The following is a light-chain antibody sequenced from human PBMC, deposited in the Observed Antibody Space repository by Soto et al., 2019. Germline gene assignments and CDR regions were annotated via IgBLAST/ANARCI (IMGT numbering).Light chain of an antibody. V-gene: IGLV2-14*01. Sequence: QSVLTQPASVSGSPGQSIIISCTGTSRDVGGYNYVSWYQQHPGKAPKLIIYNVTNWPSGVSSRFSGSKSGNTASLTISGLQADDEADYYCSSYTGSDNLVLFGGGTQLTVL. CDR1: SRDVGGYNY. CDR2: NVT. CDR3: SSYTGSDNLVL. J-gene: IGLJ2*01.